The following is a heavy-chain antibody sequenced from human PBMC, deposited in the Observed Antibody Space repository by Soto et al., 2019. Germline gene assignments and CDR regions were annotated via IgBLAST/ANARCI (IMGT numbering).Heavy chain of an antibody. CDR2: IYPGDSDT. D-gene: IGHD5-18*01. Sequence: PGESLKISCKGSGYSFTSYWIGWVRQMPGKGLEWMGIIYPGDSDTRYSPSFQGQVTISADKSISTAYLQWSSLKASDTAMYYCARKRAEDTAIVVFDPWGQGTLVTVSS. CDR3: ARKRAEDTAIVVFDP. J-gene: IGHJ5*02. V-gene: IGHV5-51*01. CDR1: GYSFTSYW.